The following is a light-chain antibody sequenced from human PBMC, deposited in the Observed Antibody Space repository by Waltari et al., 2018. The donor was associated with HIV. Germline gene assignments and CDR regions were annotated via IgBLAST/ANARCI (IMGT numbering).Light chain of an antibody. CDR3: QRSSTWPPRIT. V-gene: IGKV3-11*01. CDR1: QSIGRY. J-gene: IGKJ3*01. CDR2: EAS. Sequence: EIVLTQSPATLSLSPGERATLSCRASQSIGRYLAWYQQKPGQAPRLLIYEASNRATDIPAMFSGRGSGTDFTLTIRSLEPEDFATYYCQRSSTWPPRITFGPGTTVDI.